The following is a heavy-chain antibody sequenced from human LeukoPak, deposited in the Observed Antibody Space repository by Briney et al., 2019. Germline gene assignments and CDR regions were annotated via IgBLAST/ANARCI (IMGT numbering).Heavy chain of an antibody. CDR1: GFSFRRHP. J-gene: IGHJ4*02. D-gene: IGHD5-12*01. V-gene: IGHV3-30*02. CDR2: IRFDGSET. CDR3: ASRPSGSDWGPSDF. Sequence: GGSLRLSCAAAGFSFRRHPMFWVRQAPGKSLEWLAFIRFDGSETDYADSVKGRFTISRDNSKDTLYLQMNSLRAEDTARYYCASRPSGSDWGPSDFWGQGTLVSVSS.